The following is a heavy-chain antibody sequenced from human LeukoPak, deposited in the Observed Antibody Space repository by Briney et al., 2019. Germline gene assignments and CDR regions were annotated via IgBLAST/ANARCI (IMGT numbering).Heavy chain of an antibody. CDR2: ISSSSSYI. CDR3: ARSYVSTHYDFWSGYYTFPLGY. V-gene: IGHV3-21*01. CDR1: GFTFSSYS. Sequence: GGSLRLSCAASGFTFSSYSMNWVRQAPGKGLEWVSSISSSSSYIYYADSVKGRFTISRDNAKNSLYLQMNSLRAEDTAVYYCARSYVSTHYDFWSGYYTFPLGYWGQGTLVTVSS. J-gene: IGHJ4*02. D-gene: IGHD3-3*01.